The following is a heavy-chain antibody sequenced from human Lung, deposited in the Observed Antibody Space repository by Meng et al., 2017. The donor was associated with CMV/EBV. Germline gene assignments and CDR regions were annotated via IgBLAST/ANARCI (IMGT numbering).Heavy chain of an antibody. CDR3: AREGPTVTPFDY. D-gene: IGHD4-17*01. J-gene: IGHJ4*02. V-gene: IGHV6-1*01. CDR1: GDSVSSNSAA. Sequence: SQTXSLTXAISGDSVSSNSAAWNWIRQSPSRGLEWLGRTYYRSKWYNDYAVSVKSRITINPDTSKNQFSLQLNSVTSEDTAVYYCAREGPTVTPFDYWGQGTLVTVSS. CDR2: TYYRSKWYN.